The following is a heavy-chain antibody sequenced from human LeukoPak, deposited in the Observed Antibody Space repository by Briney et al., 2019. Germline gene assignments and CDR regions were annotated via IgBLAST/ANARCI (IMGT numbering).Heavy chain of an antibody. Sequence: GGSLRLSCAASGFTFADYAMHWVRQAPGKGLEWVSAVSWNGVTIGYADSVKGRFTTSGDNAKNSLYLQMNSLRAEDTALYFCARGKVVGATDAFHIWGQGTMVTVSS. CDR2: VSWNGVTI. CDR1: GFTFADYA. CDR3: ARGKVVGATDAFHI. V-gene: IGHV3-9*01. D-gene: IGHD2-15*01. J-gene: IGHJ3*02.